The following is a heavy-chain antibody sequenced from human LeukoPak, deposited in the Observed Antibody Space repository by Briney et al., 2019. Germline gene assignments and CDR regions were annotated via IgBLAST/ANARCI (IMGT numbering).Heavy chain of an antibody. Sequence: SETLSLTCTVSGGSISSYYWSWIRQPPGKGLEWIGYIYYSGNTNYNPSLKSRVTISVDTSKNQFSLKLSSVTAADTAVYYCARDLSYYYDSSGHHVFDIWGQGTMVTVSS. D-gene: IGHD3-22*01. CDR3: ARDLSYYYDSSGHHVFDI. CDR2: IYYSGNT. V-gene: IGHV4-59*01. J-gene: IGHJ3*02. CDR1: GGSISSYY.